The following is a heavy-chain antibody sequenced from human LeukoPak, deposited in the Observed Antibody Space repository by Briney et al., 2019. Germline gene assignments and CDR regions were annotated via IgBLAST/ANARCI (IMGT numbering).Heavy chain of an antibody. J-gene: IGHJ4*02. CDR3: AKDPFGVVGSTPLDY. V-gene: IGHV3-23*01. CDR2: IVGTGGST. CDR1: GFTFSTYA. Sequence: RPGGSLRLSCAASGFTFSTYAMNWVRQAPGKGLEWVSGIVGTGGSTYYADSVKGRFTISRDNSKNTLYLQMNSLRAEDTAVYYCAKDPFGVVGSTPLDYWGQGTLVTVSS. D-gene: IGHD1-26*01.